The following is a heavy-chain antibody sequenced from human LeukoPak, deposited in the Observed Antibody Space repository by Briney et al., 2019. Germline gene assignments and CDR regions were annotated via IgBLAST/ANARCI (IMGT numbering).Heavy chain of an antibody. V-gene: IGHV1-24*01. CDR1: GYTLTELS. CDR3: ATANDYSNSDFDY. Sequence: GASVKVSCKVSGYTLTELSMHWVRQAPGEGLEWMGGFDPEDGETIYAQKFQGRVTMTEDTSTDTAYMELSSLRSEDTAVYYCATANDYSNSDFDYWGQGTLVTVSS. CDR2: FDPEDGET. D-gene: IGHD4-11*01. J-gene: IGHJ4*02.